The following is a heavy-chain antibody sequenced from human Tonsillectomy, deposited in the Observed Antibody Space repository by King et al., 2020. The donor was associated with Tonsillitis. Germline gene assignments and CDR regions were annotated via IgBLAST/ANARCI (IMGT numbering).Heavy chain of an antibody. CDR3: AKDPAYYFGMDV. V-gene: IGHV3-30*02. J-gene: IGHJ6*02. Sequence: VQLVESGGGVVQPGGSLRLSCAASGFTFSSHGMHWVRQPPGKGLEWVAFIRFDGSNKYYADSVKGRFTISRDNSKNTLYLQMNSLRAEDTAVYYCAKDPAYYFGMDVWGQGTTVTVSS. CDR2: IRFDGSNK. CDR1: GFTFSSHG.